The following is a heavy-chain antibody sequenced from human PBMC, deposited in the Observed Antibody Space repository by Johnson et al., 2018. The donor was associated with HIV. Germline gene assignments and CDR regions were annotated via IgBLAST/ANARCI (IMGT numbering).Heavy chain of an antibody. Sequence: VQLVESGGGVVQPGGSLRLSCAVSGFIFSSYWMSWVRQAPGKGLEWVANIKQDGSEKYYVDSVKGRFTISRDNAKNSLYLQMNSLRAEDTAVYYCARGVYSSSWYGAFDIWGQGTMVTVSS. CDR2: IKQDGSEK. V-gene: IGHV3-7*05. CDR3: ARGVYSSSWYGAFDI. J-gene: IGHJ3*02. CDR1: GFIFSSYW. D-gene: IGHD6-13*01.